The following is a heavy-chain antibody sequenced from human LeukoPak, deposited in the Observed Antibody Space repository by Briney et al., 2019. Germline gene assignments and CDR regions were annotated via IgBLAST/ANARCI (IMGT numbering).Heavy chain of an antibody. CDR2: ITPKSGDT. D-gene: IGHD3-3*02. V-gene: IGHV1-2*02. J-gene: IGHJ4*02. CDR3: ARVRLADERAWAY. Sequence: ASVKVSCKASGYTFSDFYIHWVRQAPGQGLEYVGWITPKSGDTYSPQRFQGRVTMTRDASISTAYMELSSLRSDDTAVYFCARVRLADERAWAYWVQGTLVTVSS. CDR1: GYTFSDFY.